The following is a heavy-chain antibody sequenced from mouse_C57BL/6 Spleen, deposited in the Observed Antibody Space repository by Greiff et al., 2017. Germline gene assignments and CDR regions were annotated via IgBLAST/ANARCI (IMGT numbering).Heavy chain of an antibody. J-gene: IGHJ1*03. CDR3: ARRGGYWYFDV. V-gene: IGHV1-26*01. D-gene: IGHD1-1*02. CDR1: GYTFTDSY. Sequence: VQLQQSGPELVKPGASVKISCKASGYTFTDSYMNWVKQSHGKSLEWIGDINPNNGGTSYNQKFKGKATLTVDKSSSTAYMELRSLTSEDSAVDDCARRGGYWYFDVWGTGTTVTVSS. CDR2: INPNNGGT.